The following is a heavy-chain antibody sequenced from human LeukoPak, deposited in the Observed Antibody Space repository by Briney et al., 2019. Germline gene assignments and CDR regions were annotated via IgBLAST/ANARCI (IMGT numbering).Heavy chain of an antibody. J-gene: IGHJ6*03. CDR3: ARAGRWLQFYYYYYMDV. Sequence: ASVKVSCKASGYTFTSYYMHWVRQAPGQGLEWMGIINPSGGSTSYAQKFQGRVTMTRDMSTSTVYMELSSLRSEDTAVYYCARAGRWLQFYYYYYMDVWGKGTMVTVSS. V-gene: IGHV1-46*01. CDR1: GYTFTSYY. CDR2: INPSGGST. D-gene: IGHD5-24*01.